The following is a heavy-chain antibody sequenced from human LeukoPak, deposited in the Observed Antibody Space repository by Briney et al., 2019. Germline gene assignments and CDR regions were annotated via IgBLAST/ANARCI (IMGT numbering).Heavy chain of an antibody. CDR1: GGSISSGGYY. CDR2: IYYSGST. V-gene: IGHV4-31*03. Sequence: PSETLSLTCTVSGGSISSGGYYWSWIRQHPGKGLEWIGYIYYSGSTYYNPSLKSRVTISVDTSKNQFSLKLSSVTAADTAVYYCARERVVPAATAFDYWGQGTLVTVSS. D-gene: IGHD2-2*01. J-gene: IGHJ4*02. CDR3: ARERVVPAATAFDY.